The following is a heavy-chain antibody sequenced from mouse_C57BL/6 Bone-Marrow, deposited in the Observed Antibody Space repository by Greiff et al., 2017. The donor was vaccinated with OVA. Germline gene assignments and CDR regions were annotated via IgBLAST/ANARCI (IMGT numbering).Heavy chain of an antibody. CDR3: ARDSNLLTMDY. Sequence: VQLQQSGPELVKPGASVKISCKASGYTFTDYYMNWVKQSHGKSLEWIGDINPNNGGTSYNQKFKGKATLTVDKSSSTAYMELRSLTSEDSAVYYCARDSNLLTMDYWGQGTSVTVSS. J-gene: IGHJ4*01. V-gene: IGHV1-26*01. CDR1: GYTFTDYY. CDR2: INPNNGGT. D-gene: IGHD2-5*01.